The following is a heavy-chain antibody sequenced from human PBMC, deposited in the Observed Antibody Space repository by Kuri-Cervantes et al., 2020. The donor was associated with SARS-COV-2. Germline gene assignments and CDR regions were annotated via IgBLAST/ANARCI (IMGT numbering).Heavy chain of an antibody. Sequence: GGSLRLSCAASGFTFSSYSMNWVRQAPGKGLEWVSYISSSSSTIYYADSVKGRFTISRDNSKNTLYLQMNSLRAEDTAVYYCAKGSLYYYGSGGGDYWGQGTLVTVSS. V-gene: IGHV3-48*01. CDR3: AKGSLYYYGSGGGDY. CDR2: ISSSSSTI. J-gene: IGHJ4*02. D-gene: IGHD3-10*01. CDR1: GFTFSSYS.